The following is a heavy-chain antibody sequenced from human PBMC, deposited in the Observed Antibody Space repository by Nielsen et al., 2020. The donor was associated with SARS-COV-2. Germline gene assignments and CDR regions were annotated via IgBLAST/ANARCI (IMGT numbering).Heavy chain of an antibody. CDR3: ARAGMAAAAPFFDY. D-gene: IGHD6-13*01. V-gene: IGHV3-11*05. CDR1: GFTFSDYY. CDR2: ISSSSSYT. J-gene: IGHJ4*02. Sequence: GGSLRLSCAASGFTFSDYYMSWIRQAPGKGLEWVSYISSSSSYTNYADSVKGRFTISRDNAKNSLYLQMNSLRAEDTAVYYCARAGMAAAAPFFDYWGQGTLVTVSS.